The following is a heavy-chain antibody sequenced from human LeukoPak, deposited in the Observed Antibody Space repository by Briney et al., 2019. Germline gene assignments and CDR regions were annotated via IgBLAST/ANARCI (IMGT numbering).Heavy chain of an antibody. CDR1: GGSISSGGYY. V-gene: IGHV4-31*03. D-gene: IGHD2-2*01. CDR2: IYYSGST. Sequence: PSETLSLTCTVSGGSISSGGYYWSWIRQHPGKGLEWIGYIYYSGSTYYNPSLKSRVTISVDTSKNQFSLKLSSVTAADTAVYYCAREWVVPAAMRVGALDIWGQGTMVTVSS. J-gene: IGHJ3*02. CDR3: AREWVVPAAMRVGALDI.